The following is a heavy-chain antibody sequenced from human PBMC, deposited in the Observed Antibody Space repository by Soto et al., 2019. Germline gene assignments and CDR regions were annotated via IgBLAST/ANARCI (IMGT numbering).Heavy chain of an antibody. J-gene: IGHJ4*02. D-gene: IGHD4-4*01. V-gene: IGHV4-39*01. Sequence: SETLSLTCTVSGGSVTNSSYYWGWIRQSPGKGLEWIGSVYYRGRSYSKSSVKSRVTISVDTSKNQFSLNLNSVTASDTAVYFCVRQRTTVITQAYFYYWCPGA. CDR3: VRQRTTVITQAYFYY. CDR1: GGSVTNSSYY. CDR2: VYYRGRS.